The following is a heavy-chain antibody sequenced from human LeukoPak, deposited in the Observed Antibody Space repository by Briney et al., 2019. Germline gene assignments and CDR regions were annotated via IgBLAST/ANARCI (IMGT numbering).Heavy chain of an antibody. J-gene: IGHJ4*02. CDR2: ISGSGATI. CDR1: GLTFSTYG. D-gene: IGHD3-10*01. V-gene: IGHV3-23*01. CDR3: GMDPPGSTITMAAFDY. Sequence: GGSLRLSCAASGLTFSTYGMSWVRQAPGKGLEWVSGISGSGATIYYGDSVKGRFTVSRDNSRSTLYLQMNSLRAEDTAVYYCGMDPPGSTITMAAFDYSGQGTLVTVSS.